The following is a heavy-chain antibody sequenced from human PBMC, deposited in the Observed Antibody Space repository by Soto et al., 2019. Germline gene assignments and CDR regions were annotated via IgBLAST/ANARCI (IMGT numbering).Heavy chain of an antibody. Sequence: GGSLRLSCAASGFTFSSYAMHWVRQAPGKGLEWVAVISYDGSNKYYADSVKGRFTISRDNSKNTLYLQMNSLRAEGTAVYYCARASYSSGWTGVMGYWGQGTLVTVSS. J-gene: IGHJ4*02. CDR1: GFTFSSYA. V-gene: IGHV3-30-3*01. CDR3: ARASYSSGWTGVMGY. D-gene: IGHD6-19*01. CDR2: ISYDGSNK.